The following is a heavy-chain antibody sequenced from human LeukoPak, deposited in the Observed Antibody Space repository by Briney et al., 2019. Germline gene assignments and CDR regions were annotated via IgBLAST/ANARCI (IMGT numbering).Heavy chain of an antibody. V-gene: IGHV3-48*03. CDR3: ARGNYDSSGYHDY. CDR2: ISSSGSTT. D-gene: IGHD3-22*01. CDR1: GFTFSSYE. J-gene: IGHJ4*02. Sequence: GGSLRLSCAASGFTFSSYEMNWVRQAPGKGLEWVSYISSSGSTTYYADSVKGRFTISRDNAKNSLYLQMNSLRAEDTAVYYCARGNYDSSGYHDYWGQGTLVTVSS.